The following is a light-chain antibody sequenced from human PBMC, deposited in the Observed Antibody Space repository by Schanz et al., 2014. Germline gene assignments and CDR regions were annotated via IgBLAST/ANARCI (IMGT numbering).Light chain of an antibody. CDR2: QVT. Sequence: QSALTQPPSASGAPGQSVTISCTGTSSDVGGHDYVSWYQHHPGKAPKVMIYQVTKRPSGVPDRFSGSKSGNTASLTISGLQAEDEADYYCTSYTSSRTWVFGGGTKLTVL. J-gene: IGLJ3*02. CDR3: TSYTSSRTWV. CDR1: SSDVGGHDY. V-gene: IGLV2-8*01.